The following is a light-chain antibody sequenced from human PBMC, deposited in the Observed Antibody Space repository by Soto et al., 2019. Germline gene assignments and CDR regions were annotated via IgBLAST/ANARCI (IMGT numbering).Light chain of an antibody. J-gene: IGKJ1*01. CDR1: QSISGTF. CDR3: QQDDNLSWT. V-gene: IGKV3-20*01. Sequence: VLTQSPDTLSLPPGERATLSCRAGQSISGTFLNWYQQKPGQAPRLLIYGASNRATGTPDRFSGSGSGTDFTLTISRLEPEDFAVYFCQQDDNLSWTFGQGTQVDIK. CDR2: GAS.